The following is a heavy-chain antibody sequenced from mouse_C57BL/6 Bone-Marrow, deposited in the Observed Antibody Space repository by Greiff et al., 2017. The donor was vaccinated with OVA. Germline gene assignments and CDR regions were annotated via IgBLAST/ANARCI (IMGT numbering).Heavy chain of an antibody. D-gene: IGHD2-3*01. Sequence: EVQLMESGGGLVQPGGSLKLSCAASGFTFSDYYMYWVRQTPEKRLEWVAYISNGGGSTYYPDTVKGRFTISRDNAKNTLYLQMSRLKSEDTAMYYCARADAWFAYWGQGTLVTVSA. CDR3: ARADAWFAY. V-gene: IGHV5-12*01. CDR2: ISNGGGST. CDR1: GFTFSDYY. J-gene: IGHJ3*01.